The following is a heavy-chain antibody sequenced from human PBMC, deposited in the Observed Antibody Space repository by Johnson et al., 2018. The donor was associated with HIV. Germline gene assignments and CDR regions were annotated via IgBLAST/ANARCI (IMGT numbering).Heavy chain of an antibody. CDR3: ARVRLHSSGIDAFDI. D-gene: IGHD6-19*01. CDR1: GFTFSSYA. V-gene: IGHV3-30*14. Sequence: QVQLVESGGGVVQPGRSLRLSCAASGFTFSSYAMHWVRQAPGKGLEWVAVISYDGSNKYYADSVKGRFTISRDNSKNTLYLQMGSLRAEDMAVYYCARVRLHSSGIDAFDILGQGTMVTVSS. J-gene: IGHJ3*02. CDR2: ISYDGSNK.